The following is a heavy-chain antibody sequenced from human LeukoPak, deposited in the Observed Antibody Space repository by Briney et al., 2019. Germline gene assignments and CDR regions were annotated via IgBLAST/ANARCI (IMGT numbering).Heavy chain of an antibody. CDR1: GFTFTSAW. D-gene: IGHD4/OR15-4a*01. J-gene: IGHJ4*02. CDR2: IKGKTAAGAP. Sequence: GGSLRLSCAASGFTFTSAWMSWVRQAPGKGLEWVGRIKGKTAAGAPDYVVSVKGRFTISRDDSKNTLFLQMNSLKTEDTAVYYCTTYGATAWGQGTLVTVSS. V-gene: IGHV3-15*01. CDR3: TTYGATA.